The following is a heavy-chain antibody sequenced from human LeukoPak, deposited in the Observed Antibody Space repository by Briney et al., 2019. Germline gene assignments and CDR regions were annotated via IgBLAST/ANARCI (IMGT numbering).Heavy chain of an antibody. CDR1: GGSISSYY. D-gene: IGHD6-13*01. V-gene: IGHV4-4*07. Sequence: SETLSLTCTVSGGSISSYYWSWIRQPAGKGLEWIGRIYTSGSTNYNPSLKSRVTMSVDTSKNQFSLKLSSVTAADTAVYYCARVLRSYGSSWGYYYYYMDVWGKGTTVTVSS. J-gene: IGHJ6*03. CDR3: ARVLRSYGSSWGYYYYYMDV. CDR2: IYTSGST.